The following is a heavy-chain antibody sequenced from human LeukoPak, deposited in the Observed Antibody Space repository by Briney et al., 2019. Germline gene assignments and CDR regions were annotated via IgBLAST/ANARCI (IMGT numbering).Heavy chain of an antibody. V-gene: IGHV3-30-3*01. Sequence: GRSLRLSCAASGFTFSSYAMHWVRQAPGKGLEWVAVISYDGSNKYYADSVKGRFTISRDNSKNTLYLQMNSLRAEDTAVYCCADERVDGMDVWGQGTTVTVSS. CDR2: ISYDGSNK. CDR1: GFTFSSYA. CDR3: ADERVDGMDV. D-gene: IGHD2-15*01. J-gene: IGHJ6*02.